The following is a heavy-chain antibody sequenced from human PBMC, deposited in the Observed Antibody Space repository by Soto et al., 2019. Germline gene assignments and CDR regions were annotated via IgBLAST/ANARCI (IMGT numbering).Heavy chain of an antibody. CDR1: GFTFSNYY. CDR2: ISSTGRTI. CDR3: ARSYSSGWEFDY. V-gene: IGHV3-11*01. Sequence: GGSLRLSCGASGFTFSNYYMSWIRQAPGKGLEWVSYISSTGRTIYYADSVKGRFTVSRDNAQNSLSLKLDSLRVEDTAVYYCARSYSSGWEFDYWGQGTQVTVAS. J-gene: IGHJ4*02. D-gene: IGHD6-19*01.